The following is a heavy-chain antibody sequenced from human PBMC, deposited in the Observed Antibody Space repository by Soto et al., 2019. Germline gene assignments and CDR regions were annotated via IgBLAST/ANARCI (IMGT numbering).Heavy chain of an antibody. D-gene: IGHD3-10*01. CDR3: AKDSPMYYYGSGSGYYFDY. J-gene: IGHJ4*02. Sequence: GGSLRLSCAASGFTFSSYAMSWVRQAPGKGLEWVSAISGSGGSTYYADSVKGRFTISRDNSKNTLYLQMNSLRAEDTAVYYCAKDSPMYYYGSGSGYYFDYWCQGTLVTVSS. V-gene: IGHV3-23*01. CDR2: ISGSGGST. CDR1: GFTFSSYA.